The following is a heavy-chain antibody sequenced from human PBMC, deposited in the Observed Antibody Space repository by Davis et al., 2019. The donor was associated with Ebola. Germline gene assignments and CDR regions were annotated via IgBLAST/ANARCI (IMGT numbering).Heavy chain of an antibody. CDR1: GFTFSHYS. CDR3: ARWIQLPTNWFDP. Sequence: GGSLRLSCAASGFTFSHYSMNWVRQAPGKGLEWVSGINWNGGSTGYADSVKGRFTISRDNAKNSLYLKMNSLRAEDTALYHCARWIQLPTNWFDPWGQGTLVTVSS. CDR2: INWNGGST. V-gene: IGHV3-20*01. D-gene: IGHD5-18*01. J-gene: IGHJ5*02.